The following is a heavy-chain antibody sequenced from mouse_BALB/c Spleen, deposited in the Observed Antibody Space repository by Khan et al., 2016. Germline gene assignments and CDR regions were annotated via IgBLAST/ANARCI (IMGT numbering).Heavy chain of an antibody. J-gene: IGHJ4*01. V-gene: IGHV3-8*02. CDR1: GDSVTSGY. Sequence: EVQLQESGPSLVKPSQTLSLTCSVTGDSVTSGYWCWVRKFPGNKLEYLGYINYSGSTYYNPSLKSRISITRDTSRNQYYLQLNSVTTEDTATYYYARAPQLGNTMDYWGQGTSVTVSS. D-gene: IGHD4-1*02. CDR2: INYSGST. CDR3: ARAPQLGNTMDY.